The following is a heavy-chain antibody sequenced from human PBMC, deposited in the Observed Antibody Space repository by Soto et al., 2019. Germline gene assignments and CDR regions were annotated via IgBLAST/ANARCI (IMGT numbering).Heavy chain of an antibody. Sequence: GGSLRLSCAASGFTFSSYEMNWVRQAPGKGLEWVSYISSSGSTIYYADSVKGRFTISRDNAKNSLYLQMNSLRAEDTAVYYRAREPMLRGVIITNYFDPWGQGTLVTVSS. J-gene: IGHJ5*02. V-gene: IGHV3-48*03. CDR2: ISSSGSTI. CDR1: GFTFSSYE. CDR3: AREPMLRGVIITNYFDP. D-gene: IGHD3-10*01.